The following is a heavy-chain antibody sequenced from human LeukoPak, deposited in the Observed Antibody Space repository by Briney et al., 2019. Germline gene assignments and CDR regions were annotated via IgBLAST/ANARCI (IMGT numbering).Heavy chain of an antibody. D-gene: IGHD1-14*01. Sequence: GASVKVSCKVSGYTLTELSMHWVRQAPGKGLEWMGGFDPEDGETIYAQKFQGRVTMTEDTSTDTAYMELSSLRSEDTAVYYCATQISDHRSTAGATMPEDTSQATASRELRRLRSEDTPGFYCAPHPDLRFLEWLHPYVWGQGTTVTVSS. CDR3: ATQISDHRSTAGATMPEDTSQATASRELRRLRSEDTPGFYCAPHPDLRFLEWLHPYV. CDR2: FDPEDGET. CDR1: GYTLTELS. V-gene: IGHV1-24*01. J-gene: IGHJ6*02.